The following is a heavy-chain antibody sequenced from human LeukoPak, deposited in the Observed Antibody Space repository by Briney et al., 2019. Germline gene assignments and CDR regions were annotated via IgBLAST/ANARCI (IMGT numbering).Heavy chain of an antibody. D-gene: IGHD3-22*01. V-gene: IGHV4-39*07. CDR3: ARDTASYYYDSNDYYSFDY. CDR2: IYYSGST. CDR1: GDSISSSSYY. Sequence: SETLSLTCTVSGDSISSSSYYWGWIRQPPGKGLGWIGSIYYSGSTYYNPSLKSRVTISVDTSKNQFSLKLSYVTAADTAVYYCARDTASYYYDSNDYYSFDYWGQGTLVTVSS. J-gene: IGHJ4*02.